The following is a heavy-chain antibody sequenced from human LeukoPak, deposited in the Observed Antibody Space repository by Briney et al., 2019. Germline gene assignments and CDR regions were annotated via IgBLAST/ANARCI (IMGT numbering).Heavy chain of an antibody. CDR3: AKDSGSYYIDY. CDR2: ISSSGSTI. CDR1: GFTFSSYE. V-gene: IGHV3-48*03. Sequence: GGSLRLSCAASGFTFSSYEMNWVRQAPGKGLEWVSYISSSGSTIYYADSVKGRFTISRDNAKNSLYLQMNSLRAEDMALYYCAKDSGSYYIDYWGQGTLVTVSS. D-gene: IGHD1-26*01. J-gene: IGHJ4*02.